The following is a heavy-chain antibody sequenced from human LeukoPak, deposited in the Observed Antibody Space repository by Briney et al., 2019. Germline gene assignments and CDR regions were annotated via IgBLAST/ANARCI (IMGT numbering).Heavy chain of an antibody. Sequence: PGGSLRLSCAASGFTFSSYTINWVRQAPGKGLEWVSSISSSSSDIYYADSVRGRFTISRDNAKDSVYLQMNSLRAEDTAIYYCARYWDTAMDYFYYYGMDVRGQGTTVIVSS. CDR3: ARYWDTAMDYFYYYGMDV. J-gene: IGHJ6*02. D-gene: IGHD5-18*01. CDR2: ISSSSSDI. V-gene: IGHV3-21*01. CDR1: GFTFSSYT.